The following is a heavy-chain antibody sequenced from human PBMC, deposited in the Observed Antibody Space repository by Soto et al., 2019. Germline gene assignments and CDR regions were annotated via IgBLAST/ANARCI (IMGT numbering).Heavy chain of an antibody. CDR1: GGSISTYY. CDR2: IYTSG. CDR3: VHRRRDSGPNGDY. J-gene: IGHJ4*02. D-gene: IGHD3-10*01. V-gene: IGHV4-4*07. Sequence: SETLSLTCTVSGGSISTYYWNWIRQSAGKGLEWIGRIYTSGSPSLRNRLTVTKDDSKNQVVLTMTDMDPVDTATYYCVHRRRDSGPNGDYWGPGILVTVSS.